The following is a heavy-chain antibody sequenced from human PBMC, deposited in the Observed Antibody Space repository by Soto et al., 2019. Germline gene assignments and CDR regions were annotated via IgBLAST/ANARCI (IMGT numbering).Heavy chain of an antibody. CDR3: ARCPVRGVDRLYFDY. D-gene: IGHD3-10*02. V-gene: IGHV4-39*01. CDR1: GGSISSSSYY. Sequence: QLQLQESGPGLVKPSETLSLTCTVSGGSISSSSYYWGWIRQPPGKGLEWIGSIYYSGSTYYNPSLKSRVTISVDTSKNQFSLKLSSVTAADTAVYYCARCPVRGVDRLYFDYWGQGTLVTVSS. J-gene: IGHJ4*02. CDR2: IYYSGST.